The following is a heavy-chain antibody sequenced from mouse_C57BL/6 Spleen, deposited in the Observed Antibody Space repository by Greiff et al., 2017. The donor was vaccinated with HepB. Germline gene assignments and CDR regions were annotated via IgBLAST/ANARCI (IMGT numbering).Heavy chain of an antibody. Sequence: QVHVKQSGPELVKPGASVKISCKASGYAFSSSWMNWVKQRPGKGLEWIGRIYPGDGDTNYNGKFKGKATLTADKSSSTAYMQLSSLTSEDSAVYFCARFVENWYFDVWGTGTTVTVSS. CDR3: ARFVENWYFDV. CDR2: IYPGDGDT. J-gene: IGHJ1*03. V-gene: IGHV1-82*01. CDR1: GYAFSSSW.